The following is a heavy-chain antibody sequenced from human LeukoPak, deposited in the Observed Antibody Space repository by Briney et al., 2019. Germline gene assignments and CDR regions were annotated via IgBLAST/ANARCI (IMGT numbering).Heavy chain of an antibody. CDR2: IRSNGINT. D-gene: IGHD3-16*01. CDR1: GFSLTTYG. J-gene: IGHJ5*02. Sequence: GGSLRLSCEVSGFSLTTYGMLWVRQAPGKGLEWVAFIRSNGINTYYGDSMKGRFTISRDISKSTLYLQMNSLTTDDTALYFCAKDRPLKGGFDPWGQGSLVIVSS. V-gene: IGHV3-30*02. CDR3: AKDRPLKGGFDP.